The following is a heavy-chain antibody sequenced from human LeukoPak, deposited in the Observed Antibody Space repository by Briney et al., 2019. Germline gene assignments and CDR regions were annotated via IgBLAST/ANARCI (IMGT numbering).Heavy chain of an antibody. CDR1: GYTFSRHW. Sequence: GESLKISCQGSGYTFSRHWIGWVRQMPGEGLEWMGIIYPGDSDTRYNPSFGGRVTISADKSISTAYLQWISLKASDTAIYYCARTAGPNYYDYFMDVWGKGTSVTVSS. CDR2: IYPGDSDT. J-gene: IGHJ6*03. CDR3: ARTAGPNYYDYFMDV. V-gene: IGHV5-51*01.